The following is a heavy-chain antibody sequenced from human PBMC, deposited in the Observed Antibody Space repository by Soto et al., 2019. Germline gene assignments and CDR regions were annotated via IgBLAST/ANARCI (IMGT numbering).Heavy chain of an antibody. Sequence: GGSLRLSCAASGFTFSTYDMNWIRQAPGKGLEWVSYIGSVITIYYADSVKGRFTISRDNAKNSLYLQMSSLRAEDTAVYYCASRARYYDSSGYYYNLNTLDYWGQGTLVTVSS. V-gene: IGHV3-48*01. J-gene: IGHJ4*02. CDR3: ASRARYYDSSGYYYNLNTLDY. CDR2: IGSVITI. CDR1: GFTFSTYD. D-gene: IGHD3-22*01.